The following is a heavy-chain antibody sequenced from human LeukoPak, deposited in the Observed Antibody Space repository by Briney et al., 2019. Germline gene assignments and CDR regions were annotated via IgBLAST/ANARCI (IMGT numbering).Heavy chain of an antibody. Sequence: SSVKVSCKASGGTFSSYAISWVRQAPGQGLEWMGGSIPIFGTANYAQKFQGRVTITADESTSTAYMELSSLRSEDTAVYYCARVFGLRYFDWANNWFDPWGQGTLVTVSS. V-gene: IGHV1-69*01. J-gene: IGHJ5*02. CDR3: ARVFGLRYFDWANNWFDP. D-gene: IGHD3-9*01. CDR1: GGTFSSYA. CDR2: SIPIFGTA.